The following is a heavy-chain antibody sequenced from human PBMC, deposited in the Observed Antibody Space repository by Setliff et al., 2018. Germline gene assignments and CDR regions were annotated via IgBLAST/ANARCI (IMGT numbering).Heavy chain of an antibody. CDR1: GESFSNNY. V-gene: IGHV4-34*01. Sequence: SETLSLTCSVYGESFSNNYWSWIRQPPGKGLEWIGESNHSGSTNYSPSLKSRVTISVDTSKNQFSLKLSSVTAADTAVYYCARGSRIAGRAIDFWGQGTLVTVSS. J-gene: IGHJ4*02. CDR3: ARGSRIAGRAIDF. CDR2: SNHSGST. D-gene: IGHD6-6*01.